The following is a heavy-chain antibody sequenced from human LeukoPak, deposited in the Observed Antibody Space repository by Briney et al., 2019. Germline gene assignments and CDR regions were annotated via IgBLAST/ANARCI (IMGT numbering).Heavy chain of an antibody. CDR3: ARPRLAMLYLYCFDY. D-gene: IGHD2-8*01. Sequence: GSSVKVSCKASGGTFSSYAISWVRQAPGQGLEWMGGIIPIFGTANYAQKFQGRVTITADESTSTAYMELSSLRSEDTAVYYCARPRLAMLYLYCFDYWGQGTLVTVSS. CDR2: IIPIFGTA. CDR1: GGTFSSYA. V-gene: IGHV1-69*01. J-gene: IGHJ4*02.